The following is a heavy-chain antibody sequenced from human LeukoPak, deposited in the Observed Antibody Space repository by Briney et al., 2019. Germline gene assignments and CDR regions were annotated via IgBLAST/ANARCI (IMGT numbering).Heavy chain of an antibody. J-gene: IGHJ3*02. D-gene: IGHD1-26*01. CDR1: GFTFSSYG. V-gene: IGHV3-23*01. CDR2: ISGSGGST. Sequence: SGGSLRLSCAASGFTFSSYGMSWVRQAPGKGLEWVSAISGSGGSTYYADSVKGRFTISRDNAKNSLYLQMNSLRAEDTAVYYCATGGSGSNGAFDIWGQGTMVTVSS. CDR3: ATGGSGSNGAFDI.